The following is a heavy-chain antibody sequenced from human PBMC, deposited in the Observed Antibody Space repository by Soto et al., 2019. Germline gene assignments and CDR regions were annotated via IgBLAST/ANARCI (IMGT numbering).Heavy chain of an antibody. CDR2: LSGSGTST. J-gene: IGHJ4*02. D-gene: IGHD6-19*01. V-gene: IGHV3-23*01. Sequence: GGSLRLSCAASGFSFVNYAMNWVRQAPGRGLEWVSGLSGSGTSTYYADSVKGRFTISRDNSRDTLFLQMNSLTADDTAVYYCAKATTNGGWFNPFDSWGQGALVTVSS. CDR1: GFSFVNYA. CDR3: AKATTNGGWFNPFDS.